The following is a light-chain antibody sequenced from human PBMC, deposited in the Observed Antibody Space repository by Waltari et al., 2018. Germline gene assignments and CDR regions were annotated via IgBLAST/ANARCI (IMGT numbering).Light chain of an antibody. V-gene: IGKV3-15*01. CDR1: QYVSSN. CDR2: DAS. CDR3: QQYNNWPPVYT. J-gene: IGKJ2*01. Sequence: EIVMTQSPGTLSLYPGERATLSCRASQYVSSNLAWYQQKPGQAPRLLISDASTRATGIPARFSGSGSGTEFTLTISNIQSEDFATYYCQQYNNWPPVYTFGQGTKLEIK.